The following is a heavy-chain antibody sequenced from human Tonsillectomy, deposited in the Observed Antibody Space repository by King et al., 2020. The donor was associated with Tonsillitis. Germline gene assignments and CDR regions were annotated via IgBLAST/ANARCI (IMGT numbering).Heavy chain of an antibody. D-gene: IGHD3-22*01. CDR1: GYSISSGYY. V-gene: IGHV4-38-2*01. CDR2: IYHSGST. CDR3: ARCGVYYSDISGYYSIDAFDI. Sequence: VQLQESGPGLVKPSETLSLTCAVSGYSISSGYYWAWIRQPPGKGLEWIGSIYHSGSTYYNTSLKSRVTISVDTSKNQFSLKLSSVTAADTAVYFCARCGVYYSDISGYYSIDAFDIWGQGTMVTVSS. J-gene: IGHJ3*02.